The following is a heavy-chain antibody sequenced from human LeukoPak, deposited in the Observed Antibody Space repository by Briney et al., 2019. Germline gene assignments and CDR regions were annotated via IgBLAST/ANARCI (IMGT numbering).Heavy chain of an antibody. CDR1: GGSISSYY. V-gene: IGHV4-59*01. CDR3: ARVYSGYDPHHDY. Sequence: SETLSLTCTVSGGSISSYYWSWIRQPPGKGLEWIAYIYYSGGTNYNPSLKSRVTISVDTSKNQFSLKLSSVTAADTAVYYCARVYSGYDPHHDYWGQGTLVTVSS. CDR2: IYYSGGT. D-gene: IGHD5-12*01. J-gene: IGHJ4*02.